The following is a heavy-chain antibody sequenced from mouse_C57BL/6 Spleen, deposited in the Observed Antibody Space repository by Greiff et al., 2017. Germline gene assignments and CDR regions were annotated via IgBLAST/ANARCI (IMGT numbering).Heavy chain of an antibody. CDR1: GYTFTSYW. CDR3: ARDYDGAWVAY. D-gene: IGHD2-4*01. Sequence: QVQLQQSGAELVKPGASVKLSCKASGYTFTSYWMHWVKQRPGQGLEWIGMIHPNSGSTNYNEKFKSKATLTVDKSSSTAYMQLSSLTSEDSAVYYCARDYDGAWVAYWGQGTLVTVSA. V-gene: IGHV1-64*01. CDR2: IHPNSGST. J-gene: IGHJ3*01.